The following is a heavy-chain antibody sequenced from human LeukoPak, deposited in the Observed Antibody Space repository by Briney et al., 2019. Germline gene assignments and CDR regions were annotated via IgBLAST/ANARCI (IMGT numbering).Heavy chain of an antibody. D-gene: IGHD3-22*01. CDR3: AGGYYYDSSGYYYVDY. CDR1: GGSISSYY. Sequence: SETLSLTCTVSGGSISSYYWSWIRQPAGKGLEWIGRIYTSGSTNYNPSLKSRVTMSVDTSKNQFSLKLSSVTAADTAVYYCAGGYYYDSSGYYYVDYWGQGTLVTVSS. CDR2: IYTSGST. V-gene: IGHV4-4*07. J-gene: IGHJ4*02.